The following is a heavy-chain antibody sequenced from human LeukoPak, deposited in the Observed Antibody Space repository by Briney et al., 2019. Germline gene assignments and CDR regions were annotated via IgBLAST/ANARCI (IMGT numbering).Heavy chain of an antibody. Sequence: PSETLSLTCTVSGGSISSYYWSWIRQPPGKGLEWIGYIYYSGSTNYNPSLKSRVTISVDTSKNQFSLKLSSVTAADTAVYYCARGLYPPGTSQDYYYYYYMDVWGKGTTVTVSS. V-gene: IGHV4-59*01. CDR1: GGSISSYY. CDR3: ARGLYPPGTSQDYYYYYYMDV. CDR2: IYYSGST. J-gene: IGHJ6*03. D-gene: IGHD6-13*01.